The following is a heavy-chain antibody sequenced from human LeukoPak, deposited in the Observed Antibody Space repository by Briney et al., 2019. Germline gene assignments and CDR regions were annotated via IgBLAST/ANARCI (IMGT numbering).Heavy chain of an antibody. D-gene: IGHD5-12*01. Sequence: GGSLRLSCAASGFTFSNFWMHWVRQAPGRGLVWASRIKGDGSSTSYADSVKGRFTISRDNTKNTLYLQMNSLRAEDTAVYYCAGWGDSGYDHSWGQGTLVTVSS. CDR3: AGWGDSGYDHS. CDR2: IKGDGSST. V-gene: IGHV3-74*01. J-gene: IGHJ4*02. CDR1: GFTFSNFW.